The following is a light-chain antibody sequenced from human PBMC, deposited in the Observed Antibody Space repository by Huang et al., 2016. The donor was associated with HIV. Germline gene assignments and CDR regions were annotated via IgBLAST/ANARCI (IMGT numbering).Light chain of an antibody. Sequence: IQFTQSPSSLSASVGDRVTITCRASQGINSDLAWYQQKPGRAPKLLIYAASTLQSGVPFRFSGSGSGTDFTLTISSLQPEDVATYYCQQVNSHPSFGQGTKLEIK. CDR1: QGINSD. J-gene: IGKJ2*01. CDR2: AAS. V-gene: IGKV1-9*01. CDR3: QQVNSHPS.